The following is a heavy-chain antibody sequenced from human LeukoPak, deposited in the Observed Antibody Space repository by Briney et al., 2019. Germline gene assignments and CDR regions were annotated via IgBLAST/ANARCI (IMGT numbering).Heavy chain of an antibody. Sequence: GGSLRLSCAASGFTFSSYAMHWARQAPGKGLEWVAVISYDGSNKYYADSVKGRFTISRDNSKNTLYLQMNSLRAEDTAVYYCARDLRYYDSSGYYLWGQGALVTVSS. CDR3: ARDLRYYDSSGYYL. CDR2: ISYDGSNK. D-gene: IGHD3-22*01. V-gene: IGHV3-30-3*01. J-gene: IGHJ5*02. CDR1: GFTFSSYA.